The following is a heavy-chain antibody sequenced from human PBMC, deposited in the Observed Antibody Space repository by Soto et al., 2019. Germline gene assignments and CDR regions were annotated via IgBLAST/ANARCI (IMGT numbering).Heavy chain of an antibody. CDR3: ARGTAVAPFDY. J-gene: IGHJ4*02. CDR1: GFTFSSYG. D-gene: IGHD6-19*01. CDR2: IWYDGSNK. V-gene: IGHV3-33*01. Sequence: GGSLRLSCAASGFTFSSYGMHWVCQAPGKGLEWVAVIWYDGSNKYYADSVKGRFTVSRDNSKNTLYLQMNSLRAEDTAVYYCARGTAVAPFDYWGQGTLVTVSS.